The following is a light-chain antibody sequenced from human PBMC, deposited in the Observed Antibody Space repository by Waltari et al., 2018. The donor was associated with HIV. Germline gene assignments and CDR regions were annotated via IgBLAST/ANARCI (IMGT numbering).Light chain of an antibody. CDR3: ATWDDSLNGYV. Sequence: QSVLTQPPSASGTPGQRVTISCSGSSANIGSSTVSWYQQLPGTAPKPLIYSNNQRPSGVPDRFSGSKSGTSAALAISGLQSEDEADYYCATWDDSLNGYVLGAGTRVTVL. V-gene: IGLV1-44*01. J-gene: IGLJ1*01. CDR2: SNN. CDR1: SANIGSST.